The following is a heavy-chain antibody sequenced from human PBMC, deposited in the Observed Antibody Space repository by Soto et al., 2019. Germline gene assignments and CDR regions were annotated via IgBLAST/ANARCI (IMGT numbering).Heavy chain of an antibody. CDR1: GGTFSSYA. J-gene: IGHJ4*02. D-gene: IGHD3-22*01. Sequence: SVKVSCKASGGTFSSYAISWVRQAPGQGLEWMGGIIPIFGTANYAQKFQGRVTITADESTSTAYMELSSLRSEDTAVYYCATTRSTRYYYDSSGYPFDYWGQG. V-gene: IGHV1-69*13. CDR3: ATTRSTRYYYDSSGYPFDY. CDR2: IIPIFGTA.